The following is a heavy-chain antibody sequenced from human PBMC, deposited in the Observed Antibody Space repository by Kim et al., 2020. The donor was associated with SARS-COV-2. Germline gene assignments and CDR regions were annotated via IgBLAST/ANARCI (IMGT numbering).Heavy chain of an antibody. V-gene: IGHV3-15*01. D-gene: IGHD3-10*01. CDR2: IKSKTDGGTT. CDR3: TTDTYYYGSGRTGGIIGYYYGMDV. Sequence: GGSLRLSCAASGFTFSNAWMSWVRQAPGKGLEWVGRIKSKTDGGTTDYAAPVKGRFTISRDDSKNTLYLQMNSLKTEDTAVYYCTTDTYYYGSGRTGGIIGYYYGMDVWGQGTTVTVSS. CDR1: GFTFSNAW. J-gene: IGHJ6*02.